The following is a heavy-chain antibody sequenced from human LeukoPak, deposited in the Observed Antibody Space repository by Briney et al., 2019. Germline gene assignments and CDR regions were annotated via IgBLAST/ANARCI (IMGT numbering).Heavy chain of an antibody. D-gene: IGHD6-19*01. J-gene: IGHJ4*02. CDR3: ARGNVAVARNLIDF. CDR2: TLYDGSST. CDR1: GFTFNIYP. Sequence: GGSLRLSCAASGFTFNIYPMHWVRQAPGEGPEWVAVTLYDGSSTDFADSVKGRFTMSRDNAKNTLYLQMNSLRPEDTGIYYCARGNVAVARNLIDFWGQGTLVTVSS. V-gene: IGHV3-30*04.